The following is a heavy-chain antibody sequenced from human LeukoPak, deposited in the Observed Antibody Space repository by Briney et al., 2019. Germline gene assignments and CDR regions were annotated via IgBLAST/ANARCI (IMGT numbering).Heavy chain of an antibody. CDR2: ISGSGGST. Sequence: PGGSLRLSCAASGFTFSSYAMSWVRQAPGKGLEWVSAISGSGGSTYYADSVKGRFTISRDNSKNTLNLQMNSLRAEDTAVYYCASPYCSGGSCPNWFDPWGQGTLVTVSS. CDR3: ASPYCSGGSCPNWFDP. CDR1: GFTFSSYA. D-gene: IGHD2-15*01. V-gene: IGHV3-23*01. J-gene: IGHJ5*02.